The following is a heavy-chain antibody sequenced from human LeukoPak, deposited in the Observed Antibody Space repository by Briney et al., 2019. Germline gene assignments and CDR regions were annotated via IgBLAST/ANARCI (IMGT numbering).Heavy chain of an antibody. CDR3: AKPTYGEEIYDY. CDR1: GFTFSSYG. V-gene: IGHV3-30*18. J-gene: IGHJ4*02. D-gene: IGHD3-3*01. Sequence: PGRSLRLSCAASGFTFSSYGMHWVRQAPGKGLEWLAFISHDGSNKYYADSVKGRFTISRDNSKNTLLLQMNSLRAEDTAVYYCAKPTYGEEIYDYWGQGTLVTVSS. CDR2: ISHDGSNK.